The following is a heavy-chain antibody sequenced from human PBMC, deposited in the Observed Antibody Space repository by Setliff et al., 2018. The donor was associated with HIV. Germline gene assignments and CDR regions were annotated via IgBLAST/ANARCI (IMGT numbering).Heavy chain of an antibody. CDR2: IYISGST. D-gene: IGHD3-10*01. J-gene: IGHJ4*02. CDR3: GRGGGRVDY. V-gene: IGHV4-4*09. Sequence: SETLSLTCTVSGGSISSYYWSWIRQSPGKGLEWIGYIYISGSTNYNPSLKSRVTMSVDTSKNQFSLKLSSVTAADTAVYSCGRGGGRVDYWGQGTLVTVSS. CDR1: GGSISSYY.